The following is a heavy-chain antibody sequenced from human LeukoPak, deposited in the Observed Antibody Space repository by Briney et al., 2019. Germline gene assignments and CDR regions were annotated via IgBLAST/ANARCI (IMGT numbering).Heavy chain of an antibody. D-gene: IGHD2-15*01. J-gene: IGHJ6*03. CDR3: ARDSEAATTYYYYYYMDV. Sequence: GGSLRLSCAASGFTFSSYSMNWVRQAPGKGLEWVSSISSSSSYIYYADSVKGRFTISRDNAKNSLYLQMNSLRAEDTAVYYCARDSEAATTYYYYYYMDVWGKGTTVTVSS. CDR2: ISSSSSYI. V-gene: IGHV3-21*01. CDR1: GFTFSSYS.